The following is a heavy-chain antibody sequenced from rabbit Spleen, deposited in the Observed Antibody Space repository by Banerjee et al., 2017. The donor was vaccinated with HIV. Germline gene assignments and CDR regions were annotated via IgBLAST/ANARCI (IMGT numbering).Heavy chain of an antibody. J-gene: IGHJ6*01. V-gene: IGHV1S45*01. CDR1: GIDFNSDDY. D-gene: IGHD8-1*01. CDR2: IYGGSSGST. Sequence: QEQLVESGGGLVQPGASLTLTCTASGIDFNSDDYMCWVRQAPGKGLECIACIYGGSSGSTYYASWAKGRFTISKTSSTTVTLQMTSLTVADTATYFCARDTGSSFSSYGMDLWGPGTLVTVS. CDR3: ARDTGSSFSSYGMDL.